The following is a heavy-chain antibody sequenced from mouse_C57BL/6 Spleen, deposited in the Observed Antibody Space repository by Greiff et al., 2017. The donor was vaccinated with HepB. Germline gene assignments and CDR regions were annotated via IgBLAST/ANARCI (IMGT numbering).Heavy chain of an antibody. Sequence: VKLMESGPELVKPGASVKLSCKASGYTFTSYDINWVKQRPGQGLEWIGWIYPRDGSTKYNEKFKGKATLTVDTSSSTAYMELHSLTSEDSAVYFCAYYGSSYFYYFDYWGQGTTLTVSS. V-gene: IGHV1-85*01. D-gene: IGHD1-1*01. J-gene: IGHJ2*01. CDR3: AYYGSSYFYYFDY. CDR1: GYTFTSYD. CDR2: IYPRDGST.